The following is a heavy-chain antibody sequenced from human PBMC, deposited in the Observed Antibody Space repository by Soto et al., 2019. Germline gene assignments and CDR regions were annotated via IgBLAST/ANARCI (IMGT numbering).Heavy chain of an antibody. CDR2: INHSGST. CDR3: ARSIKGIAARPFDY. CDR1: GGSFSGYY. Sequence: SETLSLTCAVYGGSFSGYYWSWIRQPPGKRLEWIGEINHSGSTNYNPSLKSRVTISVDTSKNQFSLKLSSVTAADTAVYYCARSIKGIAARPFDYWGQGTLVTVSS. V-gene: IGHV4-34*01. D-gene: IGHD6-6*01. J-gene: IGHJ4*02.